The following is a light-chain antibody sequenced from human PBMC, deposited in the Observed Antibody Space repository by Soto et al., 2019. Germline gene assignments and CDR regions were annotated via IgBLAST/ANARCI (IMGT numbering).Light chain of an antibody. CDR2: GTS. J-gene: IGKJ5*01. CDR1: QSVSSNY. CDR3: QQYGNSPIT. Sequence: DIVLTQSPGTLYLSPGDGATLSCRASQSVSSNYLGWYQQKPGQAPRLLIYGTSSRATGIPDRFSGSGSGTDFTLTISRLEPEDFAVYYCQQYGNSPITFGQRTRLEIK. V-gene: IGKV3-20*01.